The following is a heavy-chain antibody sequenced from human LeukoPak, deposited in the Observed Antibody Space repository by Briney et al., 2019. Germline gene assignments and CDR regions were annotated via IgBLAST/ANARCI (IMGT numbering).Heavy chain of an antibody. CDR2: MNPNSGNT. J-gene: IGHJ5*02. Sequence: GASVKVSCKASGYTFTSYDINWVRQATGQGLEWMGWMNPNSGNTGYAQKFQGRVTITADKSTSTAYMELSSLRSEDTAVYYCARSGSGSFLGFDPWGQGTLVTVSS. V-gene: IGHV1-8*01. CDR1: GYTFTSYD. CDR3: ARSGSGSFLGFDP. D-gene: IGHD3-10*01.